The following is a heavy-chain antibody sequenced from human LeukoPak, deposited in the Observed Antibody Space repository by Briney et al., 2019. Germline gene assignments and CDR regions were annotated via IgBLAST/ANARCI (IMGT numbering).Heavy chain of an antibody. CDR1: GFTFSSYG. J-gene: IGHJ6*03. CDR3: ARDSISSSPDYYMDV. Sequence: GGSLRLSCAASGFTFSSYGMHWVRQAPGKGLEWVAFIRYDGSNKYYADSVKGRFTISRDNSKNTLYLQMNSLRAEDTAVYYCARDSISSSPDYYMDVWGKGTTVTVSS. D-gene: IGHD6-6*01. V-gene: IGHV3-30*02. CDR2: IRYDGSNK.